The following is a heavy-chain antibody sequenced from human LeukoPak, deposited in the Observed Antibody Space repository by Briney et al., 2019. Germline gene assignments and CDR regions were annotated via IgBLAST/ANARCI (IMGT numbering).Heavy chain of an antibody. V-gene: IGHV3-48*01. CDR1: GFTFSSYS. CDR3: ARDRSFFSLQGPQQLVLHRSFDY. J-gene: IGHJ4*02. CDR2: ISSSSSTI. D-gene: IGHD6-13*01. Sequence: GGSLRLSCAASGFTFSSYSMNWVRQAPGKGLEWVSYISSSSSTIYYADSVKGRFTISRDNAKNSLYLQMNSLRAEDTAVYYCARDRSFFSLQGPQQLVLHRSFDYWGQGTLVTVSS.